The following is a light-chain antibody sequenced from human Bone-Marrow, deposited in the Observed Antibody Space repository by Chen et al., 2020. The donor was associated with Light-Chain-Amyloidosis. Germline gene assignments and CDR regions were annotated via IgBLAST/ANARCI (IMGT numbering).Light chain of an antibody. CDR2: DDS. J-gene: IGLJ3*02. CDR1: NIGATS. Sequence: SYVLTQPSSVSVAAGPTATIACGGNNIGATSVHWYQQTPGQAPLLVVYDDSDRPPGIPERLSGSNSGNTATLTISRVEAGDEADYYCQVWDRSSDRPVFGGGTKLTVL. V-gene: IGLV3-21*02. CDR3: QVWDRSSDRPV.